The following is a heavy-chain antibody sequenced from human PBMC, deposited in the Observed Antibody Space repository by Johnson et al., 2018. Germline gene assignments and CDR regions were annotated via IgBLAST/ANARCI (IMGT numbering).Heavy chain of an antibody. CDR3: AREQLVTYYYYSMDV. CDR1: GFIFSRDV. Sequence: VQLVESGGDLVQPGGSLRPTCEASGFIFSRDVVSWVRQAPGKGLEWVANIKQDGSEKYYVDSVKGRVTISRDNAKNSLYLQMNSLRAEDTAVYYCAREQLVTYYYYSMDVWGKGTTVTVSS. D-gene: IGHD6-6*01. J-gene: IGHJ6*03. CDR2: IKQDGSEK. V-gene: IGHV3-7*01.